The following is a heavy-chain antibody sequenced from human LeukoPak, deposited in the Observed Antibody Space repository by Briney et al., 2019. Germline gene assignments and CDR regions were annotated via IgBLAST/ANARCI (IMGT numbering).Heavy chain of an antibody. D-gene: IGHD4-23*01. CDR3: ARDRYGGNLDAFDI. J-gene: IGHJ3*02. CDR1: GYTLTELS. V-gene: IGHV1-24*01. CDR2: FDPEDGET. Sequence: GASVNVSCKVSGYTLTELSMHWVRQAPGKGLEWMGGFDPEDGETIYAQKFQGRVTMTEDTSTDTAYMELSSLRSEDTAVYYCARDRYGGNLDAFDIWGQGTMVTVSS.